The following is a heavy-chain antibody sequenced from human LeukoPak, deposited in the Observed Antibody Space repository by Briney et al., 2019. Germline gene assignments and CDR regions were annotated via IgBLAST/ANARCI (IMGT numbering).Heavy chain of an antibody. Sequence: GGSLRLSCAASGFIFSPYAMNWVRQAPGRGLEWVSYISSTYKIYYSDSVRGRFTISRDNAKNSVYLQMNSLRDEDTAVYYCARDHNWGFDFWGQGTLVAVSS. CDR3: ARDHNWGFDF. V-gene: IGHV3-48*02. D-gene: IGHD7-27*01. CDR1: GFIFSPYA. CDR2: ISSTYKI. J-gene: IGHJ4*02.